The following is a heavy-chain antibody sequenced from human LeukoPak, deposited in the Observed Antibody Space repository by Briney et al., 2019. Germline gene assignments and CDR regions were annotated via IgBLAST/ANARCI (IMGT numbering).Heavy chain of an antibody. CDR3: AWRSGSYYFDY. Sequence: PSETLSLTCTVSGYSVSSGYYWGWIRQPPGKGLEWIGSIYHSGSTYYNPSLKSRVTISVDTSKNQFSLKLSSVTAADTAVYYCAWRSGSYYFDYWGQGTLVTVSS. CDR2: IYHSGST. J-gene: IGHJ4*02. D-gene: IGHD1-26*01. CDR1: GYSVSSGYY. V-gene: IGHV4-38-2*02.